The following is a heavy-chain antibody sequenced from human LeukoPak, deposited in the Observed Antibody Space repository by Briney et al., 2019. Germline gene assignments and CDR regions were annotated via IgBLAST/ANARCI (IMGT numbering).Heavy chain of an antibody. CDR1: GGSINNYY. CDR3: ARGRYCSADICSGGDAFDI. J-gene: IGHJ3*02. V-gene: IGHV4-4*07. CDR2: IYTRGST. Sequence: PETLSLTCIASGGSINNYYWSWIRQPAGKGLEWIGRIYTRGSTNYNPSPKSRVTRSVDTSKTQFSLKLSSVTAADTAVYYCARGRYCSADICSGGDAFDIWGQGTMVSVSS. D-gene: IGHD2-15*01.